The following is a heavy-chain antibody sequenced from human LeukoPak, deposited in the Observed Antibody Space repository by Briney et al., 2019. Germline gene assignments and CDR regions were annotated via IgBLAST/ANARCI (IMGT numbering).Heavy chain of an antibody. CDR3: ARDKSAAAGSFDY. D-gene: IGHD6-13*01. CDR1: GFTFSDYS. J-gene: IGHJ4*02. CDR2: ISPAGDST. Sequence: PGGSLRLPCTASGFTFSDYSMSWVRQAPGAGLEWVSAISPAGDSTTDADSVKGRFTISRDNSKNTLYLQMSSLRAEDTAVYYCARDKSAAAGSFDYWGQGTLVTVSS. V-gene: IGHV3-23*01.